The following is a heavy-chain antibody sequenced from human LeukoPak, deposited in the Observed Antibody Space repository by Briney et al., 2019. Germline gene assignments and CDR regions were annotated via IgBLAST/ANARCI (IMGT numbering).Heavy chain of an antibody. D-gene: IGHD4-17*01. CDR3: ARDQRDYGDYFNYYYYMDV. CDR1: GFTFSSYE. CDR2: IKGDGSEK. J-gene: IGHJ6*03. Sequence: GGSLRLSCAASGFTFSSYEMTWVRQAPGKGLEWVGNIKGDGSEKYYVDSVKGRFTISRDNAKNSLYLQMNSLRAEDTAVYYCARDQRDYGDYFNYYYYMDVWGKGTTVTVSS. V-gene: IGHV3-7*01.